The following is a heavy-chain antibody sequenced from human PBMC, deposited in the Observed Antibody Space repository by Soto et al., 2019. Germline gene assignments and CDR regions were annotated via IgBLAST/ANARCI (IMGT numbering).Heavy chain of an antibody. J-gene: IGHJ3*02. V-gene: IGHV3-53*01. D-gene: IGHD3-22*01. CDR1: VFNVSSNY. CDR3: AGDKTSYDDVSGIFDI. CDR2: FYSGGRT. Sequence: PWWSLRLSCTASVFNVSSNYMTWFRQAPGKGLEWVSVFYSGGRTYYADSVKDRFTISRDNSKNTLYLQMNSLRAEDTAVYYCAGDKTSYDDVSGIFDIWGQGTMVTVSS.